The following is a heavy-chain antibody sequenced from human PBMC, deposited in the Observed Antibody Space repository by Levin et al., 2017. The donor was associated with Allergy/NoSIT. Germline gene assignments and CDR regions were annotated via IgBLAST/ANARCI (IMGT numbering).Heavy chain of an antibody. CDR1: GGSISSYY. D-gene: IGHD6-19*01. CDR3: ARASSGGYYATY. V-gene: IGHV4-59*01. Sequence: NPSETLSLTCSVSGGSISSYYWSWIRQPPGKGLEWIGYIYYSGSTNYNPSLKSRVTISVDTSKNQFSLKLSSVTAADTAVYYCARASSGGYYATYWGQGTLVTVSS. J-gene: IGHJ4*02. CDR2: IYYSGST.